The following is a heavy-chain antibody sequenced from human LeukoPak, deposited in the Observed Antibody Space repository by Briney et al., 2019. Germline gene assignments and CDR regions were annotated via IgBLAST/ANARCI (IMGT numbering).Heavy chain of an antibody. CDR3: AKDLGYSSSPIDY. V-gene: IGHV3-23*01. D-gene: IGHD6-13*01. CDR2: ISGSGGST. CDR1: GFTFSSYA. J-gene: IGHJ4*02. Sequence: GASVKVSCKASGFTFSSYAMSWVRQAPGKGLEWVSAISGSGGSTYYADSVKGRFTISRDNSKNTLYLQMNSLRAEDTAVYYCAKDLGYSSSPIDYWGQGTLVTVSS.